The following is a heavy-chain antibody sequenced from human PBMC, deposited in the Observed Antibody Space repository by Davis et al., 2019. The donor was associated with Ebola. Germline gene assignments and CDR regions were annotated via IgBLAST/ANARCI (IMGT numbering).Heavy chain of an antibody. J-gene: IGHJ4*02. CDR3: AKAAPSNWGYFDY. D-gene: IGHD7-27*01. Sequence: GESLKISCAASGFTFSSYAMSWVRQAPGKGLEWVSAISGSGGSTYYADSVKGRFTISRDNSKNTVYLQMNSLRVEDTAVYYCAKAAPSNWGYFDYWGQGTRVTVSP. V-gene: IGHV3-23*01. CDR1: GFTFSSYA. CDR2: ISGSGGST.